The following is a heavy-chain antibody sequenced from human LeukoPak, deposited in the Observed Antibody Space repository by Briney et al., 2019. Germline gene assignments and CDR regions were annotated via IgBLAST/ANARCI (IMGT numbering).Heavy chain of an antibody. V-gene: IGHV3-21*01. CDR3: SKDRPRSSFDY. CDR1: GFTFSSNT. J-gene: IGHJ4*02. Sequence: GSLRLSCAASGFTFSSNTMNWVRQAPGKGLEWVSSISSDGIHIFYADPVKGRFTISRDNAKNSLYLQMNSLRDEDTAVYYCSKDRPRSSFDYWGQGILVTVSS. CDR2: ISSDGIHI. D-gene: IGHD6-6*01.